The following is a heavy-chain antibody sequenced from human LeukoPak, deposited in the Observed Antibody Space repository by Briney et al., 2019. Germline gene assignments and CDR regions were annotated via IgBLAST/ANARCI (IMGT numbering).Heavy chain of an antibody. CDR2: ISSSGSTI. CDR1: GFTFSSYE. D-gene: IGHD2-2*01. CDR3: ARDHSTFNCFDP. V-gene: IGHV3-48*03. J-gene: IGHJ5*02. Sequence: GGSLRLSCAASGFTFSSYEMNWVRQAPGKGLEWVSYISSSGSTIYYADSVKGRFTISRDNAKNSLYLQMNSLRAEDTAVYYCARDHSTFNCFDPWGQGTMVAVSS.